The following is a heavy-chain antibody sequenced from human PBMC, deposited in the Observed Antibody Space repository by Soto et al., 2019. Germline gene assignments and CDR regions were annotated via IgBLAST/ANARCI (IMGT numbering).Heavy chain of an antibody. V-gene: IGHV1-46*01. J-gene: IGHJ4*02. CDR3: ARVGDYDFWTGYYPYYCYC. Sequence: ASVKVSCKASGYTFTSYYMHWVRQAPGQGLEWMGIINPSGGSTSYAQKFQGRVTMTRDTSTSTVYVELSSLRSEDTDVYYCARVGDYDFWTGYYPYYCYCWGQGTLVTVSS. CDR2: INPSGGST. CDR1: GYTFTSYY. D-gene: IGHD3-3*01.